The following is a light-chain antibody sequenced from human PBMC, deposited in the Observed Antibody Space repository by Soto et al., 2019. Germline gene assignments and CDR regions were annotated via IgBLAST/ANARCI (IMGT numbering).Light chain of an antibody. CDR2: KAS. J-gene: IGKJ1*01. CDR1: QSITDW. V-gene: IGKV1-5*03. CDR3: QYWDNYSWT. Sequence: DIQMTQSPSTLSASVGDRVTITCRASQSITDWLAWYQQKPGKAPKFLIYKASNLEGGVPSRFSGSGSGTEFPLTISSVQPDDFAPYYCQYWDNYSWTFGQGTQVEIK.